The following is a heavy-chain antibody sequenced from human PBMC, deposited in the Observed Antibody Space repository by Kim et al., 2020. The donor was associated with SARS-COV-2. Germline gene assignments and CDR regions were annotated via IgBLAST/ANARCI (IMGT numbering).Heavy chain of an antibody. J-gene: IGHJ4*02. V-gene: IGHV3-23*01. CDR3: ARTSYSFSPDY. CDR2: T. Sequence: TYYADSVGGRFTISGDNSKNALYLQMNSLRAEDTAIYYCARTSYSFSPDYWGQGTLVTVSS. D-gene: IGHD5-18*01.